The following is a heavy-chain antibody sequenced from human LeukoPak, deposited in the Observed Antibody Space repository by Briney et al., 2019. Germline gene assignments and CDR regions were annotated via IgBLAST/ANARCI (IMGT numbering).Heavy chain of an antibody. D-gene: IGHD3-10*01. J-gene: IGHJ4*02. V-gene: IGHV1-8*01. CDR2: MNPNSGNT. CDR3: ARARRYYGSGSTSYYFDY. Sequence: ASVKVSCKASGYTVTSYDINWVRQATGQGLEWMGWMNPNSGNTGYAQKFQGRVTMTRNTSISTAYMELSSLRSEDTAVYYCARARRYYGSGSTSYYFDYWGQGTLVTVSS. CDR1: GYTVTSYD.